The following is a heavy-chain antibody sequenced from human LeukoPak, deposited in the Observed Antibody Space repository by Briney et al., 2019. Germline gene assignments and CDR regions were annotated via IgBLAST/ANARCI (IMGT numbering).Heavy chain of an antibody. J-gene: IGHJ6*03. CDR2: ISSADSTT. CDR3: TRDLLVDYHYYMGV. CDR1: GFTLRDYY. V-gene: IGHV3-11*04. Sequence: GGSLRLSCAASGFTLRDYYMSWIRQAPGKGLEWVSYISSADSTTYYADSVKGRFTISRDNAKNTLHLQMNSLRAEDTAIYYCTRDLLVDYHYYMGVWGKGTTVTVSS. D-gene: IGHD2-21*01.